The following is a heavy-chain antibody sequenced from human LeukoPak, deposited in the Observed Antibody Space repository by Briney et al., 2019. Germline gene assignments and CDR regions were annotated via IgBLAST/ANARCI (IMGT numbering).Heavy chain of an antibody. Sequence: GRSLRLSCAASGFTFSNYGMHWVRQAPGKGLEWVAVIWYDGGNKYYADSVKGRFTISRDNSKNTLYLQMNSLRAEDTAVYYCARDDIVVVPANNGQEERGYYYYYGMDVWGQGTTVTVSS. V-gene: IGHV3-33*01. CDR3: ARDDIVVVPANNGQEERGYYYYYGMDV. J-gene: IGHJ6*02. D-gene: IGHD2-2*01. CDR2: IWYDGGNK. CDR1: GFTFSNYG.